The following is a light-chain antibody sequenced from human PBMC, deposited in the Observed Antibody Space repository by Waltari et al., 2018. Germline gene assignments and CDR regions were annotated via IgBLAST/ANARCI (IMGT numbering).Light chain of an antibody. V-gene: IGKV3-20*01. CDR2: GAS. CDR3: QHYVRTWA. Sequence: EIVLTQSPGTLSLSPGESATLSFRASQSVGNNYLAWYQQRPCQAPRLLIHGASSRATGIPDRFSGSGSGTDFTLSISRLEPEDFAVYYCQHYVRTWAFGQGTKVEIK. J-gene: IGKJ1*01. CDR1: QSVGNNY.